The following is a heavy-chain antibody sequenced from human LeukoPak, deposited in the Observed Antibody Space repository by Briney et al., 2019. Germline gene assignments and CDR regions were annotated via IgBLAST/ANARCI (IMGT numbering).Heavy chain of an antibody. CDR3: ARHEGSGSYYSY. V-gene: IGHV5-10-1*01. CDR1: GYSFTSYW. D-gene: IGHD1-26*01. J-gene: IGHJ4*02. CDR2: IDPSDSYT. Sequence: GESLKISCKGSGYSFTSYWISWVRQMPGKGLEWMGRIDPSDSYTNYSPSFQGHVTISADKSISTAYLQWSSLKASDTAIYYCARHEGSGSYYSYWGQGTLVTVSS.